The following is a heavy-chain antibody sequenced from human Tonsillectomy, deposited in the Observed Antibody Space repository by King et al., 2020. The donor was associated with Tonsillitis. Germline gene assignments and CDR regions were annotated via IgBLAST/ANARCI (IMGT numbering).Heavy chain of an antibody. Sequence: VQLQQWGAGLLKPSETLSLTCAVYGGSFSGYYWSWIRQSPGKGLEWIGEINHSGSTNYNPSLKSRVTISVDTSKNHFSLKQSSVTAADTAVYYCARGGNTYAYRNDAFDIWGQGTMVTVSS. CDR1: GGSFSGYY. V-gene: IGHV4-34*01. J-gene: IGHJ3*02. CDR2: INHSGST. CDR3: ARGGNTYAYRNDAFDI. D-gene: IGHD3-16*01.